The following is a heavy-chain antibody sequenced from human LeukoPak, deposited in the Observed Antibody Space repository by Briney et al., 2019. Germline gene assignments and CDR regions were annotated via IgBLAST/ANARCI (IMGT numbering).Heavy chain of an antibody. CDR2: INSDGSST. CDR3: ARGMELVVVAATDFDY. D-gene: IGHD2-15*01. Sequence: GGSLRLSCAASGFTFSSYWMHWVRQAPGKGLVWVSRINSDGSSTSYADSVKGRFTISRDNAKNTLYLQMNSLRAEDTAVYYCARGMELVVVAATDFDYWGQGTLVTVSS. V-gene: IGHV3-74*01. J-gene: IGHJ4*02. CDR1: GFTFSSYW.